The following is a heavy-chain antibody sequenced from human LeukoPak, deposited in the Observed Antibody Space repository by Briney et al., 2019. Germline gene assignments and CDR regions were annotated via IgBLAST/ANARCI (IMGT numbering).Heavy chain of an antibody. CDR1: GFTFSSYA. J-gene: IGHJ4*02. CDR3: AKGGASVTRYVDY. Sequence: GGSLRLSCAASGFTFSSYAMHWVRQAPGKGLEWVAVISYDGSNKYYADSVKGRFTISRDNSQNTLYLQMNSLRPEDTAVYYCAKGGASVTRYVDYWGQGTLVTVSS. CDR2: ISYDGSNK. V-gene: IGHV3-30*04. D-gene: IGHD4-17*01.